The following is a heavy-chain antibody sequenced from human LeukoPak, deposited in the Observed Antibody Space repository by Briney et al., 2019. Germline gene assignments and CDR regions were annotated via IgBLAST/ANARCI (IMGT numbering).Heavy chain of an antibody. Sequence: GASVKVSCRASGDTLTSYGINWVRQAPGQGLEWLGWISAYTGDTKYAQNRQGRVNMTTDTSTSTAYMELKSLRSDDTAVYYCARVGFSKFYHHMDVWGKGTTVTVSS. CDR2: ISAYTGDT. CDR1: GDTLTSYG. V-gene: IGHV1-18*01. CDR3: ARVGFSKFYHHMDV. D-gene: IGHD4-11*01. J-gene: IGHJ6*03.